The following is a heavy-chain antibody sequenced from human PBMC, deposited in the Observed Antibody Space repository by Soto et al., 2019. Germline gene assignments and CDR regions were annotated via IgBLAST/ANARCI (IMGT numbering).Heavy chain of an antibody. CDR1: GYSFSNFV. J-gene: IGHJ6*02. CDR3: AIDGLATATPYFYGMDV. Sequence: ASVKVSFKDSGYSFSNFVISWVRQAPGQGLDCIGWVSGYKYDTDYAQNFQGRVTMTTDTSTTTAYMELRSLTSDDTAVYYCAIDGLATATPYFYGMDVWGQGTTDTVSS. CDR2: VSGYKYDT. V-gene: IGHV1-18*04. D-gene: IGHD1-1*01.